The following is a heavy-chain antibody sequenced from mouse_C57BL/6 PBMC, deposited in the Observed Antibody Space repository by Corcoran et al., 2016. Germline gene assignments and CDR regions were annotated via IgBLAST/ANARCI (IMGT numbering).Heavy chain of an antibody. J-gene: IGHJ3*01. D-gene: IGHD2-3*01. CDR3: AREGWFL. CDR1: GYTFTTYG. V-gene: IGHV9-3*01. Sequence: QIQLVQSGPELKKPGETVKISCKASGYTFTTYGMSWVKQAPGKGLKWMGWINTYSGVPTYADDFKGRFAFSLETSASTAYLQINNLKNEDTATYFCAREGWFLWGQGTLVTVSA. CDR2: INTYSGVP.